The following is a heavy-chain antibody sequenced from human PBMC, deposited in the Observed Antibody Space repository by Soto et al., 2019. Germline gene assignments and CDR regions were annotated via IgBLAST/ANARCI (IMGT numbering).Heavy chain of an antibody. D-gene: IGHD5-18*01. V-gene: IGHV3-49*03. J-gene: IGHJ6*02. CDR1: GFTFGDYA. CDR3: TRWIQLWLQTYYYGMDV. CDR2: IRSKAYGGTT. Sequence: PGGSLRLSCTASGFTFGDYAMSWFRQAPGKGLEWVGFIRSKAYGGTTEYAASVKGRFTISRDDSKSIAYLQMNSLKTEDTAVYYCTRWIQLWLQTYYYGMDVWGHGTTVTVSS.